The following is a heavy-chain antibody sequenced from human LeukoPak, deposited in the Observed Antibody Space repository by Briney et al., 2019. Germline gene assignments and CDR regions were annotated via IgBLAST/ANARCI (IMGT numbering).Heavy chain of an antibody. J-gene: IGHJ4*02. V-gene: IGHV4-59*05. Sequence: SETLSLTCTVSGGSISSYYWSWIRQPPGKGLEWIGSIYYSGSTYYNPSLKSRVTISVDTSKNQFSLKLSSVTAADTAVYYCARRSVDIVATIVDYWGQGTLVTVSS. D-gene: IGHD5-12*01. CDR1: GGSISSYY. CDR3: ARRSVDIVATIVDY. CDR2: IYYSGST.